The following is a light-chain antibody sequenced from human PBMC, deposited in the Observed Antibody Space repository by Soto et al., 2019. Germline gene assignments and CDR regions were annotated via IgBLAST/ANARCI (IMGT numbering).Light chain of an antibody. CDR1: QSVSSN. Sequence: EILFTQSPATLSVSPGERATLSCRASQSVSSNLAWYQQKPGQAPRLLIYDTSTRANGIPARFSGSGSGTEFTLTISSLQSEDFAVYYCQQYNNWHPITFGQGTRLEIK. V-gene: IGKV3-15*01. CDR2: DTS. CDR3: QQYNNWHPIT. J-gene: IGKJ5*01.